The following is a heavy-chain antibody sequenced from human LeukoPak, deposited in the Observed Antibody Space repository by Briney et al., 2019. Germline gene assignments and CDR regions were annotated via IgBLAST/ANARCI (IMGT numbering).Heavy chain of an antibody. CDR1: GYTFTSYY. CDR2: IDPSGGST. D-gene: IGHD4-23*01. Sequence: GASVKVSCKASGYTFTSYYMHWVRQAPGQGLEWMGIIDPSGGSTSYAQKFQGRVTMTRDTSTSTVCMELSSLRSEDTAVYYCARGATVVPFDYWGQGTLVTVSS. CDR3: ARGATVVPFDY. V-gene: IGHV1-46*01. J-gene: IGHJ4*02.